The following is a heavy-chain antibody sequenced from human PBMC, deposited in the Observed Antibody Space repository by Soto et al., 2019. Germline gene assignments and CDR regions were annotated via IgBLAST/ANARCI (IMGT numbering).Heavy chain of an antibody. CDR1: GFSFSNYV. CDR2: ISGSGGSS. Sequence: GGSLRLCCAASGFSFSNYVMSWVRQSPGKGLEWVSGISGSGGSSFDVDSVRGRFTISRDNSKNTMYLQMNSLTNEDTAVYYCAKGGDSWSGYSHYWGPGTLVTVSS. CDR3: AKGGDSWSGYSHY. D-gene: IGHD3-3*01. J-gene: IGHJ4*02. V-gene: IGHV3-23*01.